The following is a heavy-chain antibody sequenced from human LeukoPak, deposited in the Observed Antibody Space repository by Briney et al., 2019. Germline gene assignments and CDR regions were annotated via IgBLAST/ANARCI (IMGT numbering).Heavy chain of an antibody. V-gene: IGHV3-7*03. CDR2: IKRDGSEK. D-gene: IGHD3-9*01. CDR3: AKSGAYDILTGYYVPDY. J-gene: IGHJ4*02. CDR1: GFTFSNYW. Sequence: PGGSLRLSCAASGFTFSNYWMTWVRQAPGKGLEWVANIKRDGSEKFYVDSVKGRFTVSRDNAKNSLYLQMNSLRAEDTAAYYRAKSGAYDILTGYYVPDYWGQGTLVTVSS.